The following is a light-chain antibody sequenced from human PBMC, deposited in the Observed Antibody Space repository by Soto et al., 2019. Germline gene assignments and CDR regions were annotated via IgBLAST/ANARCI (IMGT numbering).Light chain of an antibody. Sequence: IQMTQSPSSLSASVGDRVTITCRESQGIRNDLAWYQQKPGKVPKLLIYAASTLQSGVPSRFSGSGSGTDFTLTISSLQPEDVATYYCQKYNSAPQTFGQGTKVDTK. J-gene: IGKJ1*01. CDR1: QGIRND. CDR3: QKYNSAPQT. CDR2: AAS. V-gene: IGKV1-27*01.